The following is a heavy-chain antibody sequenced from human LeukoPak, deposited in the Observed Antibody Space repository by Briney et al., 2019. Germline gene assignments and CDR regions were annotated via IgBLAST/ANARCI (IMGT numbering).Heavy chain of an antibody. CDR2: ISHSGTT. CDR3: TRENRPFCPFAY. V-gene: IGHV4-4*02. D-gene: IGHD2/OR15-2a*01. J-gene: IGHJ4*02. Sequence: ASETLSLTCGVSGGSIDITNYLSWVRQAPGEGLEWIGEISHSGTTNYNPSLRSRVTMFLDRANNQFSLSLTSVTAAGSAVYYCTRENRPFCPFAYWGQGVLVTVSS. CDR1: GGSIDITNY.